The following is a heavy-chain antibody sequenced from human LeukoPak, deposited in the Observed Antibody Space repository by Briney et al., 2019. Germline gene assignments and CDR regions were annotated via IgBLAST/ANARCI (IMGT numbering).Heavy chain of an antibody. Sequence: GGSLRLSCAASGIAFTRHAMHWVRQAPGKGLEWVAYIYYDGIDKNYADTVKGRFTISRDNSKNTLYLQMNSLRDEDTAVYYCTKEGGDTVVLPEAHAFDIWGQGTMVTVSS. D-gene: IGHD2-2*01. CDR3: TKEGGDTVVLPEAHAFDI. V-gene: IGHV3-30*02. J-gene: IGHJ3*02. CDR1: GIAFTRHA. CDR2: IYYDGIDK.